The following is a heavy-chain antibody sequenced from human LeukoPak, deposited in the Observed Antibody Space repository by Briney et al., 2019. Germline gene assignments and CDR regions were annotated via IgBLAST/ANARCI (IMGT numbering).Heavy chain of an antibody. CDR2: INHSGST. D-gene: IGHD3-22*01. V-gene: IGHV4-34*01. J-gene: IGHJ4*02. CDR1: GGSFSGYY. Sequence: SETLSLTCAVYGGSFSGYYWSWIRQPPGKGLEWIGEINHSGSTNYNPSLKSRVTISVDTSKNQFSLKLSSVTAADTAVYYCARGQGGSSHYYDRGTYYFDYWGQGTLVTVSS. CDR3: ARGQGGSSHYYDRGTYYFDY.